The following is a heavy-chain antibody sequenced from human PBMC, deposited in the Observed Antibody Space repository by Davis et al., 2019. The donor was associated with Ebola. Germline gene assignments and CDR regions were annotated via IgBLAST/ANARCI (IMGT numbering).Heavy chain of an antibody. Sequence: PGGSLRLSCAASGFTFSSYGMHWVRQAPGKGLEWVAVIWYDGSNKYYADSVKGRFTISRDNAKNSLYLQMNSLRDEDTAVYYCARDGLGGDYWGQGTLVTVSS. CDR1: GFTFSSYG. V-gene: IGHV3-33*01. CDR3: ARDGLGGDY. CDR2: IWYDGSNK. J-gene: IGHJ4*02.